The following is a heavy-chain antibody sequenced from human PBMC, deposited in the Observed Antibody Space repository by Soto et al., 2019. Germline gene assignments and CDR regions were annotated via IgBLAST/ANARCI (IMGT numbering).Heavy chain of an antibody. Sequence: SETLSLSCAVYGGSFSGYYWSWIRQPPGKGLEWLGEIKPSGSTNYNPSLKSRVTISVDTSRIHFSLNLSSVTAADTAVYYCARERPSNGWPSARDYWGQGNLVT. CDR3: ARERPSNGWPSARDY. D-gene: IGHD6-19*01. V-gene: IGHV4-34*01. J-gene: IGHJ4*02. CDR2: IKPSGST. CDR1: GGSFSGYY.